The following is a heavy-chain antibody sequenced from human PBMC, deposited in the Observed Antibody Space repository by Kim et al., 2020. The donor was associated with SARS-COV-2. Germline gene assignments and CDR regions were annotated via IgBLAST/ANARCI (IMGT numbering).Heavy chain of an antibody. D-gene: IGHD2-2*01. J-gene: IGHJ6*02. V-gene: IGHV3-43*02. CDR1: GFRFDEYD. CDR2: ISADGVST. Sequence: GGSLRLSCGASGFRFDEYDMNWVRQAPGKGLEWVSLISADGVSTYYADSVKGRFTISRDNNRNSLYLQMSSLRSEDTVLYFCAKDVCSSTSCPYYYYYGMDVWGQGTTVIVSS. CDR3: AKDVCSSTSCPYYYYYGMDV.